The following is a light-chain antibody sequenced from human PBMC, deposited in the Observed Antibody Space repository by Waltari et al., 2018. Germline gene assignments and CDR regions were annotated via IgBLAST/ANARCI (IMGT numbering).Light chain of an antibody. CDR2: AAS. CDR3: QQSYSAFRT. Sequence: DIHMTQSPSSLSASVGDTVTITCRASQSISSHLNWYQQIPGKAPKVLIFAASNLQSGVPSRFSGSGSGTDFTLTIRSLQPEDFATYYCQQSYSAFRTFGGGTKVEIK. CDR1: QSISSH. J-gene: IGKJ4*01. V-gene: IGKV1-39*01.